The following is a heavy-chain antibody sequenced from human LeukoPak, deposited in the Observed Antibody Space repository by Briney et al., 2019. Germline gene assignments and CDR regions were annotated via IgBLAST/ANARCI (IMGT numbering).Heavy chain of an antibody. J-gene: IGHJ4*02. CDR1: GFTFTSSA. Sequence: TSVKVSCKASGFTFTSSAVQWVRQARGQGLEWIGWIVVGSGNTNYAQKFQERVTISRDMSTSTAYMELSSLRSEDTAVYYCATDDVTTGTKTALGYWGQGTLVTVSS. D-gene: IGHD1-1*01. CDR2: IVVGSGNT. CDR3: ATDDVTTGTKTALGY. V-gene: IGHV1-58*01.